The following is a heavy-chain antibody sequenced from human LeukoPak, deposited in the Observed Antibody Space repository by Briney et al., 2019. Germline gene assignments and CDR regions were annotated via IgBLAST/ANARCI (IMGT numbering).Heavy chain of an antibody. V-gene: IGHV4-59*02. CDR2: IYYTGST. CDR1: GGSVSDYY. Sequence: KSSETLSLTCTVSGGSVSDYYWSWIRQSPGKGLEWIGYIYYTGSTSYNPSLRSRVTMSADTSKNQFSLKLSSVTAADTAVYYCATNTGTVFDYWGQGALVTVSS. J-gene: IGHJ4*02. CDR3: ATNTGTVFDY. D-gene: IGHD7-27*01.